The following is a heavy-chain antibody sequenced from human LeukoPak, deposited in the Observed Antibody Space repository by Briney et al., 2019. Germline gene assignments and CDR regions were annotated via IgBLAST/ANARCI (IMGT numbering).Heavy chain of an antibody. CDR1: DGPFSSFY. D-gene: IGHD6-13*01. V-gene: IGHV4-34*01. CDR3: ARGWYSSSWYFY. CDR2: ISHTGKT. J-gene: IGHJ4*02. Sequence: PSETLSLTCAVYDGPFSSFYWTWIRQPPGKGLEWIEEISHTGKTNYNPSLKSRVTISVDTSKNQFSLNLTSVTAADTAMYYCARGWYSSSWYFYWGQGTLVTVSS.